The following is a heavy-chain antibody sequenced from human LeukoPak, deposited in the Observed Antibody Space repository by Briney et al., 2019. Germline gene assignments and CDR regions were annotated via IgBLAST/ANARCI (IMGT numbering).Heavy chain of an antibody. Sequence: GGSLRLSCAASGFTFSSYAMSWVRQAPGKGLEWVSAISGSGGSTYYADSVKGRFTISRDNAKNSLYLQMNSLRAEDTAVYYCAREGDNGSGSYYPFDYWGQGILVTVSS. J-gene: IGHJ4*02. V-gene: IGHV3-23*01. CDR1: GFTFSSYA. CDR2: ISGSGGST. CDR3: AREGDNGSGSYYPFDY. D-gene: IGHD3-10*01.